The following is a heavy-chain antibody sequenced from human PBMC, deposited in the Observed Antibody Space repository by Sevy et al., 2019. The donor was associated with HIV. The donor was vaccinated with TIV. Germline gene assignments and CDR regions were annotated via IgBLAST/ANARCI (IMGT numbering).Heavy chain of an antibody. Sequence: GGSLRLSCAASGFTVSSNYMTWVRQVPGKGLEGVSVIYRDGTTYHADSVKDRFTISRDNSKNTLYLQMNSLRAEDTAVYYCARGKSGYGYALNYWGQGTLVTVSS. V-gene: IGHV3-66*01. CDR3: ARGKSGYGYALNY. CDR1: GFTVSSNY. D-gene: IGHD5-18*01. CDR2: IYRDGTT. J-gene: IGHJ4*02.